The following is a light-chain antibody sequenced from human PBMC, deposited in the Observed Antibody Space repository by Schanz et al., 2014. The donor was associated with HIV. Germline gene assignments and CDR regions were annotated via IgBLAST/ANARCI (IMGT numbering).Light chain of an antibody. V-gene: IGKV3-20*01. J-gene: IGKJ2*01. CDR1: QSVSSY. CDR2: DAS. CDR3: QQYGSSPPYT. Sequence: EIVLTQSPATLSLSPGERATLSCRASQSVSSYLAWHQQKPGQAPRLLIYDASNRATGIPDRFSGSGSGTDFTLTISRLEPEDFAVYYCQQYGSSPPYTFGQGTKLEIK.